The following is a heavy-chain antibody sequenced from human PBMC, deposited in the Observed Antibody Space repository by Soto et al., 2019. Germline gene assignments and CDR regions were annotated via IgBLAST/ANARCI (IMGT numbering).Heavy chain of an antibody. CDR1: GGTVSSYA. CDR2: IIPIFGTA. Sequence: QVQLVQSGAEVKKPGSSVKVSCKASGGTVSSYAISWVRQAPGQGLEWMGGIIPIFGTANYAQKFQGRVTITADESTSTAYMELSSLRSEDTAVYYCARPSCSSTSCYIPTNYGMDVWGQGTTVTVSS. CDR3: ARPSCSSTSCYIPTNYGMDV. V-gene: IGHV1-69*01. D-gene: IGHD2-2*02. J-gene: IGHJ6*02.